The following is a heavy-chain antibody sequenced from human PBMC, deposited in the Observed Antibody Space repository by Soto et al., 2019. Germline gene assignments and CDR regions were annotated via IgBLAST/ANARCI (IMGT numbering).Heavy chain of an antibody. CDR1: GFTFTSSA. CDR2: IVVGSGNT. Sequence: QMQLVQSGPEVKKPGTSVKVSCKASGFTFTSSAVQWVRQARGQRLEWIGWIVVGSGNTNYAQKFQERVTITRDMATSTAYMELSSLRSEDTAVYYCAAGSYYDILTGYPALDYWGQGTLVTVSS. V-gene: IGHV1-58*01. CDR3: AAGSYYDILTGYPALDY. D-gene: IGHD3-9*01. J-gene: IGHJ4*02.